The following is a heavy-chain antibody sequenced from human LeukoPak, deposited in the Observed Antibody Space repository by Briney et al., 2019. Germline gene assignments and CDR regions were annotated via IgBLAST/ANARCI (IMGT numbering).Heavy chain of an antibody. Sequence: ASVKVSCKASGYTFTSYYMHWVRQAPGQGLEWMGIINPSGGSTSYAQKFQGRVTMTRDTSTSTVYMELSSLRSEDTAVYYCAREGCSGSSCYPFNYGMDVWGQGTTVTVSS. CDR3: AREGCSGSSCYPFNYGMDV. CDR1: GYTFTSYY. CDR2: INPSGGST. J-gene: IGHJ6*02. V-gene: IGHV1-46*01. D-gene: IGHD2-15*01.